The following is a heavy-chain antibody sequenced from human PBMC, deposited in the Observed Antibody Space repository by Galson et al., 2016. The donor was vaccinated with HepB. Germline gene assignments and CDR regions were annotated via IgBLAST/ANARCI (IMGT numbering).Heavy chain of an antibody. Sequence: SLRLSCAASGFILSGSAVHRVRQPSGKGLEWVGRASSKASSYATAYAVSVEGRFTISRDDSDATAYLQMNSLRTEDTAVYYCVSSPAGDVTKYYGLDVWGQGTTVTVSS. CDR3: VSSPAGDVTKYYGLDV. J-gene: IGHJ6*02. CDR1: GFILSGSA. CDR2: ASSKASSYAT. V-gene: IGHV3-73*01.